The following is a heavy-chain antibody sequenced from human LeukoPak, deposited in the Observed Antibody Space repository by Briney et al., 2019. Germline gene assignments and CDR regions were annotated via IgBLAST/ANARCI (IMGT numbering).Heavy chain of an antibody. V-gene: IGHV3-23*01. Sequence: HPGGSLRLSCAASGFIFSDYSISWVRQAPGKGLEWISSIGSDANYIYYADSGKGRFTISRDNSKNTLYLQMNSLRAEDTAVYYCATAPTRWEFDPWGQGTLVTVSS. CDR3: ATAPTRWEFDP. D-gene: IGHD4-23*01. CDR1: GFIFSDYS. CDR2: IGSDANYI. J-gene: IGHJ5*02.